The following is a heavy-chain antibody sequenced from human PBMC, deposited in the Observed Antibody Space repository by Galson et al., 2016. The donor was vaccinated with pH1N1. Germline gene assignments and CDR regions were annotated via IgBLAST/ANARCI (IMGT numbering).Heavy chain of an antibody. CDR1: GYSFTTHW. V-gene: IGHV5-51*01. Sequence: QSGAEVKKPGESLKISRKASGYSFTTHWIGWVRQMPGKGLEWMGIIYAGDSDARYSPSLKGQVSFSVDKSIPTADLQWRSLKASDTAIYYCARQNEGALDVWGQGSTVTVSS. J-gene: IGHJ6*02. CDR3: ARQNEGALDV. CDR2: IYAGDSDA. D-gene: IGHD1-1*01.